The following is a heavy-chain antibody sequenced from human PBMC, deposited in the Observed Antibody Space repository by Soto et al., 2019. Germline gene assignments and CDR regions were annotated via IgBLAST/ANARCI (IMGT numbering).Heavy chain of an antibody. CDR2: IYHSGST. V-gene: IGHV4-4*02. J-gene: IGHJ6*02. CDR3: ARTNGSGYYYGGYYYYYYGMDV. Sequence: SETLSLTCAVSGGSISSSSWWSWVRQPPGKGLEWIGEIYHSGSTNYNPSLKSRVTISVDKSKNQFSLKLSSVTAADTAVYYCARTNGSGYYYGGYYYYYYGMDVWGQGTTVTVSS. CDR1: GGSISSSSW. D-gene: IGHD3-22*01.